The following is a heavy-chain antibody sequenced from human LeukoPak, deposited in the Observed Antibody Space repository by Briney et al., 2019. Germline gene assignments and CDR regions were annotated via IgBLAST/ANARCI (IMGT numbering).Heavy chain of an antibody. CDR3: ARADESSSWSYYFDY. CDR1: GYSFTSYW. D-gene: IGHD6-13*01. CDR2: IYPGDSDT. V-gene: IGHV5-51*01. J-gene: IGHJ4*02. Sequence: GESLKISCKGSGYSFTSYWIGWVRQMPGKGLEWMGIIYPGDSDTRYSPSFQGQVTISADKSISTAYLQWSSLKASDTAMYYCARADESSSWSYYFDYWGQGTLVTVSS.